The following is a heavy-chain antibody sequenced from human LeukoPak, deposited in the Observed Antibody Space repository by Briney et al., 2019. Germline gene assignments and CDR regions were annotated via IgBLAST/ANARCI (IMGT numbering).Heavy chain of an antibody. Sequence: VKFCCKASRGSFGSYASRWLRQATRQGLEWMGGIIPIFGTANYAQKFQGRVTITADESTSTAYMELSSLRSEDTAVYYCARGRGYSYGPTGTEMYYFDYWGQGTLVTVSS. J-gene: IGHJ4*02. CDR2: IIPIFGTA. D-gene: IGHD5-18*01. CDR1: RGSFGSYA. V-gene: IGHV1-69*01. CDR3: ARGRGYSYGPTGTEMYYFDY.